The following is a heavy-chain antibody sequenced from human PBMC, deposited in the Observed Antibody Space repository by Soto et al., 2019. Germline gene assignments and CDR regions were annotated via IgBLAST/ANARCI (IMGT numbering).Heavy chain of an antibody. Sequence: QVQLVQSGAQVKKPGASVKVSCKASGYTFDNYALHWVRQAPGRRLAWMGWIHAGNGYTKYPQSFQGRVTITRDTSASTVHMDLSSLRSEDTAVYYCARVQYSGYDFKLAFDIWGQGTMVTVS. CDR2: IHAGNGYT. CDR3: ARVQYSGYDFKLAFDI. J-gene: IGHJ3*02. V-gene: IGHV1-3*01. D-gene: IGHD5-12*01. CDR1: GYTFDNYA.